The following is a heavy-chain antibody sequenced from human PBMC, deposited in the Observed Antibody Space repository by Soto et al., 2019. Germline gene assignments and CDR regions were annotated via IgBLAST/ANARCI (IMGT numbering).Heavy chain of an antibody. Sequence: PSETLSLTCTVSGGSISSYYWSWIRQPPGKGLEWIGYIYYSGSTNYNPSLKSRVTISVDTSKNQFSLKLSSVTAADTAVYYCARSAPVGGFDYWGQGTLVTVSS. CDR3: ARSAPVGGFDY. V-gene: IGHV4-59*01. CDR2: IYYSGST. D-gene: IGHD6-19*01. J-gene: IGHJ4*02. CDR1: GGSISSYY.